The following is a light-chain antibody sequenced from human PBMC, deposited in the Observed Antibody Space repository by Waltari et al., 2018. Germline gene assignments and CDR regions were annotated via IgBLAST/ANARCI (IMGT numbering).Light chain of an antibody. V-gene: IGLV1-40*01. CDR1: SSNIGAGYD. CDR3: QSYDSSLSNAV. Sequence: QSVLTQPPSVSGAPGQRVSISCTGSSSNIGAGYDVHWYQQLPGTAPKLLIYGDSNRPSGVPDRFSGSKSGTSASLAITGLQAEDGADYYCQSYDSSLSNAVFGGGTQLTVL. J-gene: IGLJ7*01. CDR2: GDS.